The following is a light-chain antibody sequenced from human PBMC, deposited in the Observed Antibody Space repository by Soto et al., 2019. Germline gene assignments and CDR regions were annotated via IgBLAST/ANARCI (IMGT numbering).Light chain of an antibody. Sequence: DIQMTQSPSSLSASVGDRVTITCQASQDTSNYLNRYQQKPGKAPKLLIYDASSLESGVPSRFSGSGSGTEFTLTISSLQPDDFATYYCQQYNSYPWTFGQGTKVDIK. CDR3: QQYNSYPWT. CDR2: DAS. V-gene: IGKV1-16*01. CDR1: QDTSNY. J-gene: IGKJ1*01.